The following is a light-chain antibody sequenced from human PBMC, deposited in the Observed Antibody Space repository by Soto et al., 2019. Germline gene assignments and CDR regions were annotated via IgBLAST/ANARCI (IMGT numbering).Light chain of an antibody. CDR2: KAS. CDR1: QSLSYW. Sequence: DIQVTQSPSTLSASVGDTVTITCRASQSLSYWLAWYQQKPGQAPKLLIHKASTLESGVPSRFSGSGSGTEFTLTISSLQPDDFATFYCQQYDRFPYTFGQGNKLYIK. V-gene: IGKV1-5*03. CDR3: QQYDRFPYT. J-gene: IGKJ2*01.